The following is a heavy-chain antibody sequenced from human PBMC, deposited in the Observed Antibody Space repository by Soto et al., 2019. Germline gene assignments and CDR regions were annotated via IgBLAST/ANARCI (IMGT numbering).Heavy chain of an antibody. D-gene: IGHD5-18*01. Sequence: SVKVYYNTSGHTFTSYHMHWVRQKKGQGLQWMGLINPNDGRTRYARQFEGRVTMTRDTSTTTILMELSSLRFEDTAFYYCARGSEYSFGYTYFDAWGPGTLVTVSS. CDR3: ARGSEYSFGYTYFDA. CDR1: GHTFTSYH. CDR2: INPNDGRT. J-gene: IGHJ5*02. V-gene: IGHV1-46*01.